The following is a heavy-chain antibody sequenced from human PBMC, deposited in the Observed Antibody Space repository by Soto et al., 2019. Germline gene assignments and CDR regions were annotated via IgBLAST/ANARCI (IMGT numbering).Heavy chain of an antibody. Sequence: GGSLRLSCAASGFTFSSYAMSWVRQAPGKGLEWVSAISGSGGSTYYADSVKGRFTISRDNSKNTLYLQMNSLRAEDTAVYYCARDGTYYDSSGHWFDYWGQGTLVTVSS. D-gene: IGHD3-22*01. CDR1: GFTFSSYA. CDR3: ARDGTYYDSSGHWFDY. J-gene: IGHJ4*02. CDR2: ISGSGGST. V-gene: IGHV3-23*01.